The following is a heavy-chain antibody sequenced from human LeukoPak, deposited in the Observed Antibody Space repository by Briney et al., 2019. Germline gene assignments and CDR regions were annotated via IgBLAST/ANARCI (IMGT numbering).Heavy chain of an antibody. CDR3: TREDY. J-gene: IGHJ4*02. Sequence: ASVKVSCKASGYTFTGYYIHWVRQAPGQGLEWMGWISPDSTGTNYAQKFQGRVTMTRDTSISTAYMELSRLRFDDTAMYYCTREDYWGQGTLVTVSS. CDR1: GYTFTGYY. CDR2: ISPDSTGT. V-gene: IGHV1-2*02.